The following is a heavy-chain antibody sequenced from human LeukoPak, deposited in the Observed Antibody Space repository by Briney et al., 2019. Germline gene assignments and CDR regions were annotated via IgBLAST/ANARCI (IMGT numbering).Heavy chain of an antibody. J-gene: IGHJ5*02. CDR1: GGSFSGYY. V-gene: IGHV4-34*01. Sequence: SETLSLTCAVYGGSFSGYYWSWIRQPPGKGLEWIGEINHSGSTNYNPSLKSRVTISVDKSKNQFSLKLSSVTAADTAVYYCARGEVGSGWYPDWFDPWGQGTLVTVSS. CDR3: ARGEVGSGWYPDWFDP. CDR2: INHSGST. D-gene: IGHD6-19*01.